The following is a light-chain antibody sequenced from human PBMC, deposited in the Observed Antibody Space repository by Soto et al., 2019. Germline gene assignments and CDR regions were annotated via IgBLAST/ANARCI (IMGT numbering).Light chain of an antibody. Sequence: DIVMTQSPLSLPVTPGEPASISCRSSQSLLHSDGKTYFDWYLQKPGLSPQLLIYLGSNRASGVPDRFSGSGSGTDFTLKISRVEAEDVGVYYCMQVLQTPYTFGQGTKLEIK. CDR2: LGS. CDR1: QSLLHSDGKTY. J-gene: IGKJ2*01. V-gene: IGKV2-28*01. CDR3: MQVLQTPYT.